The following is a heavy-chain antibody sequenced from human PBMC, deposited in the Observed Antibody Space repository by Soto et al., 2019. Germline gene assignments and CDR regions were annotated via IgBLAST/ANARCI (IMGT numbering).Heavy chain of an antibody. V-gene: IGHV3-23*01. J-gene: IGHJ6*02. CDR1: GFTFSSYA. CDR3: AKADPWIQLWSHYYGMDV. Sequence: GGSLRLSCAASGFTFSSYAMSWVRQAPGKGLEWVSAISGSGGSTYYADSVKGRFTISRDNSKNTLYLQMNSLRAEDTAVYYCAKADPWIQLWSHYYGMDVWGQGTTVTVSS. CDR2: ISGSGGST. D-gene: IGHD5-18*01.